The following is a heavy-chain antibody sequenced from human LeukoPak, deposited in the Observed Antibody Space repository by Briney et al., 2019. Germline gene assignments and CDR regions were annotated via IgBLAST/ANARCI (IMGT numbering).Heavy chain of an antibody. D-gene: IGHD1-1*01. Sequence: GGSLRLSCAASGFTFSSYAMSWVRQAPGKGLEWVSAISGSGGSTHYADSVKGRFTISRDNSKNTLYLQMNSLRAEDTAVYYCAKDGWNDVNAFDIWGQGTMVTVSS. CDR3: AKDGWNDVNAFDI. V-gene: IGHV3-23*01. J-gene: IGHJ3*02. CDR1: GFTFSSYA. CDR2: ISGSGGST.